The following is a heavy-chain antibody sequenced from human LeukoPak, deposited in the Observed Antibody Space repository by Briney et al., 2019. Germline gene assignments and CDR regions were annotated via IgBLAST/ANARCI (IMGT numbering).Heavy chain of an antibody. D-gene: IGHD1-26*01. J-gene: IGHJ6*03. CDR1: GGSISSSSYY. CDR2: IYYSGST. Sequence: SETLSLTCTVSGGSISSSSYYWGWIRQPPGKGLEWIGSIYYSGSTYYNPSLKSRVTISVDTSKNQFSLKLSSVTAADTAVYYCARTIGGSYYSDYYYYMDVWGKGTTVTVSS. V-gene: IGHV4-39*07. CDR3: ARTIGGSYYSDYYYYMDV.